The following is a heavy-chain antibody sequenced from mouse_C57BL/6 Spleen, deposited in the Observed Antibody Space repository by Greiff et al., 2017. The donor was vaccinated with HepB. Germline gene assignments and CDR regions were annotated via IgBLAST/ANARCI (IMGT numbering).Heavy chain of an antibody. J-gene: IGHJ2*01. V-gene: IGHV1-82*01. D-gene: IGHD2-3*01. CDR3: ARSEDGDY. CDR1: GYAFSSSW. Sequence: VQLLQSGPELVKPGASVKISCKASGYAFSSSWMNWVKQRPGKGLEWIGRIYPGDGDTNYNGKFKGKATLTADKSSSTAYMQLSSLTSEDSAVYFCARSEDGDYWGQGTTLTVSS. CDR2: IYPGDGDT.